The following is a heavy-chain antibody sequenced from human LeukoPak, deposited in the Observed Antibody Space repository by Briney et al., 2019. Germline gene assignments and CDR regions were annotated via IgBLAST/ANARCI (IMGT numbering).Heavy chain of an antibody. CDR1: GYTFTGYY. CDR2: INPNSGGT. V-gene: IGHV1-2*02. Sequence: ASVKVSCKASGYTFTGYYMHWVRQAPGQGLEWMGWINPNSGGTNYAQKFQGRVTMTRDTSISTAYMELSRLRSDDTAVYYCARDQYYDSKGWFDPWGQGTLVTVSS. J-gene: IGHJ5*02. D-gene: IGHD3-22*01. CDR3: ARDQYYDSKGWFDP.